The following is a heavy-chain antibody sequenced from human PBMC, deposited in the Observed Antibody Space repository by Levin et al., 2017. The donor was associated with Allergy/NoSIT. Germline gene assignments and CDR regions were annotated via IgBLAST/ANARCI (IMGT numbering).Heavy chain of an antibody. CDR2: IYYTGST. CDR1: GGSISSGGYY. V-gene: IGHV4-31*03. D-gene: IGHD2-15*01. Sequence: SETLSLTCTVSGGSISSGGYYWSWIRQRPGKGLEWIGFIYYTGSTYYNPSLKSRVTLSVDTSQNQFSLNLSPLTAADTTDYYCASSGGLHYNFDLWGRGTLVTVSS. J-gene: IGHJ2*01. CDR3: ASSGGLHYNFDL.